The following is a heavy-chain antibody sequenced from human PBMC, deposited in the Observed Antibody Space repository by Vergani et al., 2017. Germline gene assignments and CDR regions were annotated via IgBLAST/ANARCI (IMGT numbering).Heavy chain of an antibody. Sequence: EVQLVQSGAEVKKPGESLKLSCQISGYSFTNYWIGWVRQMPGKGLEWMGIIHPADSDTRYSPSFQGQVTISVDKSISTAYLQRSSLRASDSAMYYCARLYGRDSSGSKYFDYWGQGTQVIVSS. CDR2: IHPADSDT. CDR3: ARLYGRDSSGSKYFDY. D-gene: IGHD3-22*01. CDR1: GYSFTNYW. J-gene: IGHJ4*02. V-gene: IGHV5-51*01.